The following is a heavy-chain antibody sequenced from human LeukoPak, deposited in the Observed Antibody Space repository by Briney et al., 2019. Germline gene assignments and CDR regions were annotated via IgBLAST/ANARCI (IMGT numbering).Heavy chain of an antibody. CDR2: ISGSGVTT. Sequence: GGSLRLSCAASGFTFSSYAMGWVRQAPGKGLDWVSAISGSGVTTHYAGSVQGRFSISRDNSKNTLYLQMNSLRVEDTALYYCVKKVVVGATSPYSDFQDWGQGTLVTVSS. CDR1: GFTFSSYA. V-gene: IGHV3-23*01. J-gene: IGHJ1*01. CDR3: VKKVVVGATSPYSDFQD. D-gene: IGHD1-26*01.